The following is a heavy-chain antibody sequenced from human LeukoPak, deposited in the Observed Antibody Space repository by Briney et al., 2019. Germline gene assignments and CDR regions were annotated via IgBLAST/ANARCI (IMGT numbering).Heavy chain of an antibody. J-gene: IGHJ4*02. Sequence: GGSLRLSCAASGFTFSNYWMHWVRHAPGKGLMWVSQISTDGSQTFYADSVKGRFTISRDNAKNTLFLQMDSLRPEDTAVYYCVRSLRSADFWGQGTLVTVSS. V-gene: IGHV3-74*01. CDR3: VRSLRSADF. CDR1: GFTFSNYW. CDR2: ISTDGSQT.